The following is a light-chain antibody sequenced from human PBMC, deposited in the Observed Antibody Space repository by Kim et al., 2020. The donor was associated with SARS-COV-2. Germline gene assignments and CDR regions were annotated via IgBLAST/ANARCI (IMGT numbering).Light chain of an antibody. Sequence: GDRVTITCRASQSISAYLAWYQQKPGKAPKLLIYDASSLKSGVPSRFSGGGSGTEFTLTISSLQPDDFATYYCQQYNTYSWTFGQGTKVDIK. CDR1: QSISAY. V-gene: IGKV1-5*01. CDR2: DAS. J-gene: IGKJ1*01. CDR3: QQYNTYSWT.